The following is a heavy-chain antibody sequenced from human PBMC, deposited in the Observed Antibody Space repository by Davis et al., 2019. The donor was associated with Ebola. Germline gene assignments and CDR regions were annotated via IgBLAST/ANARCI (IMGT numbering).Heavy chain of an antibody. Sequence: GGSLRLSCTASGFTFGDYAMSWVRQAPGKGLEWVGFIRSKAYGGTTEYAASVKGRFTISRDDSKSIAYLQMNSLKTEDTAVYYCTRDDRYYDFWSGYYHYGMDVWGQGTTVTVSS. CDR1: GFTFGDYA. J-gene: IGHJ6*02. CDR3: TRDDRYYDFWSGYYHYGMDV. CDR2: IRSKAYGGTT. D-gene: IGHD3-3*01. V-gene: IGHV3-49*04.